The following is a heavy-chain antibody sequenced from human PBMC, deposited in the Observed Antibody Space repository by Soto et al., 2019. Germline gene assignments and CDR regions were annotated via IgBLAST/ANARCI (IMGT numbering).Heavy chain of an antibody. Sequence: GGSLRLSCAASGFTVSSNYMSWVRQAPGKGLEWVSVIYSGGSTYYADSVKGRFTISRDNSKTTLYLQMNSLRAEDTAVYYCARSYCSGGSCYLYYFDYWGQGTLVTVSS. CDR1: GFTVSSNY. J-gene: IGHJ4*02. D-gene: IGHD2-15*01. CDR3: ARSYCSGGSCYLYYFDY. V-gene: IGHV3-66*01. CDR2: IYSGGST.